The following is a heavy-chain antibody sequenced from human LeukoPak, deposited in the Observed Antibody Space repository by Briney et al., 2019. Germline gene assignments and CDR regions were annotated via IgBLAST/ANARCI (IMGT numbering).Heavy chain of an antibody. D-gene: IGHD1-26*01. CDR3: AKDRGSACDY. J-gene: IGHJ4*02. CDR1: GFTFSSYA. Sequence: PGGSLRLSCAASGFTFSSYAMSWVRQAPGKGLEWVAFIRYDGSNKYNADSVKGRFTVSRDNSKNTLYLQMNSLRAEDTAVYHCAKDRGSACDYWGQGTLVTVSS. V-gene: IGHV3-30*02. CDR2: IRYDGSNK.